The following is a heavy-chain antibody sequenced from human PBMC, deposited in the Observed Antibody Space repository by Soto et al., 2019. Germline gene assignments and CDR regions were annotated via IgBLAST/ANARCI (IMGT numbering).Heavy chain of an antibody. CDR2: IITLFGTA. Sequence: QVQLVQSGAEVKKPGSSVKVSCKASGGTFSSYAISWVRQAPGQGLEWMGGIITLFGTANYAQTFQGRVTITADESTSTADMELSSLRSEDTAVYYCARRPASSGWYVGWFDPWGQGTLVTVSS. CDR3: ARRPASSGWYVGWFDP. V-gene: IGHV1-69*01. J-gene: IGHJ5*02. D-gene: IGHD6-19*01. CDR1: GGTFSSYA.